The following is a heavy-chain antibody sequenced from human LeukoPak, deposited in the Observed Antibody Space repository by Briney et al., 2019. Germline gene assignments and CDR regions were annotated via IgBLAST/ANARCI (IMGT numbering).Heavy chain of an antibody. Sequence: PSETLSLTCAVSGGSISSSNWWSWVRQPPGKGLEWIGEIYHSGSTNYNPSLKRRVTISVDKSKNEFSLKLSSVTAADTAVYYCARAQGQSLPKVGMVATFGAFDIWGQGTMVTVSS. J-gene: IGHJ3*02. CDR2: IYHSGST. CDR1: GGSISSSNW. D-gene: IGHD5-12*01. V-gene: IGHV4-4*02. CDR3: ARAQGQSLPKVGMVATFGAFDI.